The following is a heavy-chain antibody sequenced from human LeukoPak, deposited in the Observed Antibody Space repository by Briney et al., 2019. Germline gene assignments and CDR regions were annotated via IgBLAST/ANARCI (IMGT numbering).Heavy chain of an antibody. CDR2: FYHSAST. D-gene: IGHD3-16*01. J-gene: IGHJ5*02. CDR1: GGFNTHYY. V-gene: IGHV4-59*12. Sequence: TSETLSLTCSVSGGFNTHYYWSWIRQPPGKGLEWIGYFYHSASTNYNPSLKSRVTMSVDTSKNQFSLKLSSVTAADTAVYYCARAGGHPGEANWFDPWGQGTLVTVSS. CDR3: ARAGGHPGEANWFDP.